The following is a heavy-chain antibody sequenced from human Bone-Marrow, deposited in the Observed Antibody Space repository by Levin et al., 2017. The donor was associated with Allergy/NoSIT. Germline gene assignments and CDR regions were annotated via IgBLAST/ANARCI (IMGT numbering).Heavy chain of an antibody. Sequence: GESLKISCAASGFTFSSYAMSWVRQAPGKGLEWVSAISGSGGSTYYADSVKGRFTISRDNSKNTLYLQMNSLRAEDTAVYYCAKITPWELAWFDPWGQGTLVTVSS. D-gene: IGHD1-26*01. CDR3: AKITPWELAWFDP. V-gene: IGHV3-23*01. CDR1: GFTFSSYA. CDR2: ISGSGGST. J-gene: IGHJ5*02.